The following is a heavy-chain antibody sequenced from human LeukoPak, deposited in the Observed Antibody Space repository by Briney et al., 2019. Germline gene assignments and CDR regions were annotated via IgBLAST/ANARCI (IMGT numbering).Heavy chain of an antibody. CDR1: GFTFSSYA. CDR2: ISYDGSNK. V-gene: IGHV3-30-3*01. J-gene: IGHJ6*02. D-gene: IGHD3-22*01. CDR3: ARETNYDRGYGMDV. Sequence: GRSLRLSCAASGFTFSSYAMHWVRQAPGKGLEWVAVISYDGSNKYYADSVKGRFTISRDNSKNTLYLQMNSLRAEDTAVYYCARETNYDRGYGMDVWGQGTTVTVSS.